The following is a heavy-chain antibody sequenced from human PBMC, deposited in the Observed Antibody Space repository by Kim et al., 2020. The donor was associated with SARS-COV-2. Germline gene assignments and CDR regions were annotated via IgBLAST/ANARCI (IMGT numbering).Heavy chain of an antibody. J-gene: IGHJ2*01. D-gene: IGHD3-9*01. CDR3: ARPRTGYYNPYWYFDL. Sequence: GGSLRLSCAASGFTFSSYWMSWVRQAPGKGLEWVANIKQDGSEKYYVDSVKGRFTISRDNAKNSLYLQMNSLRAEDTAVYYCARPRTGYYNPYWYFDLWGRGTLVTVSS. CDR2: IKQDGSEK. CDR1: GFTFSSYW. V-gene: IGHV3-7*01.